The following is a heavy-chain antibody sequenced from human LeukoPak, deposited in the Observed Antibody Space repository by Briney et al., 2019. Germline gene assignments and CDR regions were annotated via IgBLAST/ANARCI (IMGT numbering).Heavy chain of an antibody. V-gene: IGHV4-4*07. CDR3: ARVPPSYSDSSKTYYYYYVDV. CDR1: GGSITNCC. Sequence: PSETLSLTCTVSGGSITNCCWGWIRQPAGRGLDWIGRISSTGNTAYSPSLQSRVTMSVDTSKNQFSLKLNSVTAADTAVYYCARVPPSYSDSSKTYYYYYVDVWGKGTPVTVSS. J-gene: IGHJ6*03. CDR2: ISSTGNT. D-gene: IGHD1-26*01.